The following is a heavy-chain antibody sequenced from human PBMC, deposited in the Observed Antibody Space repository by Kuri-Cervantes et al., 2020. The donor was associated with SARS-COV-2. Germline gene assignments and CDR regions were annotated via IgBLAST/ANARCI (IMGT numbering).Heavy chain of an antibody. CDR3: ASYRDFWSGTAGIDY. D-gene: IGHD3-3*01. CDR2: IIPILGTA. J-gene: IGHJ4*02. Sequence: SVKVSCKASGGTFSSYAISWVRQAPGQGLEWMGRIIPILGTASYAQKFQGRVTITADKSTSTAYMELSSLRSEDTAVYYCASYRDFWSGTAGIDYWGQGTLVTVSS. V-gene: IGHV1-69*04. CDR1: GGTFSSYA.